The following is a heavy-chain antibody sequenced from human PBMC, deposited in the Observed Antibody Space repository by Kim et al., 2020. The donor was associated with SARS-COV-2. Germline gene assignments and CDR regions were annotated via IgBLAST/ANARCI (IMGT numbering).Heavy chain of an antibody. CDR3: ASLPAASSVSYYYYGMDV. CDR2: ISSSSSYI. D-gene: IGHD2-2*01. Sequence: GGSLRLSCAASGFTLSSYSMNWVRQAPGKGLEWVSSISSSSSYIYYADSVKGRFTISRDNAKNSLYLQMNSLRAEDTAVYYCASLPAASSVSYYYYGMDVWGQGTTVTVSS. J-gene: IGHJ6*02. V-gene: IGHV3-21*01. CDR1: GFTLSSYS.